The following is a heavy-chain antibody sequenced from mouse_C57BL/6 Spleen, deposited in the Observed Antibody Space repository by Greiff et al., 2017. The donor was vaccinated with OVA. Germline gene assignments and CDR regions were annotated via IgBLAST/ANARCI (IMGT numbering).Heavy chain of an antibody. CDR3: ARLVTALYYAMDY. CDR2: INPSNGGT. Sequence: VQLQQPGTELVKPGASVKLSCKASGYTFTSYWMPWVKQRPGQGLEWIGNINPSNGGTNYNEKIKSQATLTVDKSSSTAYMQLSSLTSEDSAVYYCARLVTALYYAMDYGGQGTSVTVSS. CDR1: GYTFTSYW. V-gene: IGHV1-53*01. J-gene: IGHJ4*01. D-gene: IGHD2-2*01.